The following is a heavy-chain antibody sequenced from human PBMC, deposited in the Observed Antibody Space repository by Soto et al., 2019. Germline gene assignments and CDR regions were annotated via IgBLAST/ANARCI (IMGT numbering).Heavy chain of an antibody. CDR1: GVTVNSNF. CDR3: VKEFRGAFDY. CDR2: IFSGGNA. Sequence: GGSLRLSCAVSGVTVNSNFMSWVRQAPGKGLEWVSVIFSGGNADYADSVKGRFIMSRDISKNTLYLQMNSLRAEDTAVYFCVKEFRGAFDYWGKGTLVTVSS. J-gene: IGHJ4*02. V-gene: IGHV3-53*01. D-gene: IGHD3-10*01.